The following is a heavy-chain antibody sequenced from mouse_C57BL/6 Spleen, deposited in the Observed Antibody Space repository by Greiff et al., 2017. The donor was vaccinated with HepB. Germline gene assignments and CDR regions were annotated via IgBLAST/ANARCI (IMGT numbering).Heavy chain of an antibody. CDR1: GYSITSGYY. V-gene: IGHV3-6*01. J-gene: IGHJ4*01. D-gene: IGHD3-3*01. Sequence: EVKLMESGPGLVKPSQSLSLTCSVTGYSITSGYYWNWIRQFPGNKLEWMGYISYDGSNNYNPSLKNRISITRDTSKNQFFLKLNSVTTEDTATYYCAREGGPMDYWGQGTSVTVSS. CDR3: AREGGPMDY. CDR2: ISYDGSN.